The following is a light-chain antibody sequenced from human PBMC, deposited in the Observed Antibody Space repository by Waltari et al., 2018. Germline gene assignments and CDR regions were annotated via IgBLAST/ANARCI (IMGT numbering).Light chain of an antibody. CDR3: QQANSFPWT. CDR1: QGISSW. V-gene: IGKV1-12*01. J-gene: IGKJ1*01. Sequence: IQMTQSPSSVSASVGDRVTITCRASQGISSWLAWYQQKPGKAPRLLIYAASALHSGVPSRFSGSGSELHFTLTINNLQPEDFATYYCQQANSFPWTFGQGTKVEIK. CDR2: AAS.